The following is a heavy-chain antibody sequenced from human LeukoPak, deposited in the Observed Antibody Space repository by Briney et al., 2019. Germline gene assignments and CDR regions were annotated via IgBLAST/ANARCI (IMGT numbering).Heavy chain of an antibody. Sequence: PGGSLRLSCAASGFTFSSYSMTWVRQAPGKGLEWVSSISSTSSYIYYADSVRGRFTISRDNAKNSLYLQMNGLRAEDTATYYCAREAWDAFDIWGRGTRVTVSS. CDR3: AREAWDAFDI. V-gene: IGHV3-21*01. J-gene: IGHJ3*02. CDR2: ISSTSSYI. CDR1: GFTFSSYS.